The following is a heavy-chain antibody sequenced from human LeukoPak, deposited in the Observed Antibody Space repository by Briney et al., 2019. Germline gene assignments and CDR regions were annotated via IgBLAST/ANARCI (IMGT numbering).Heavy chain of an antibody. CDR3: ARDFPIFYVEDYYYYYYMDV. CDR2: INPSGSSA. Sequence: WASVKVSCKASGYTFTGYYMHWVRQAPGQGLEWMGFINPSGSSAAYAQKFQGRLTMTRDMFTSTDYMELTSLTSDDTAVYYCARDFPIFYVEDYYYYYYMDVWGKGTTVTISS. CDR1: GYTFTGYY. D-gene: IGHD2-8*01. V-gene: IGHV1-46*01. J-gene: IGHJ6*03.